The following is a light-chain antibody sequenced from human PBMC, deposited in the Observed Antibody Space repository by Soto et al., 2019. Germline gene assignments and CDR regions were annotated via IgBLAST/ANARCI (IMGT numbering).Light chain of an antibody. J-gene: IGKJ1*01. CDR1: QSVSNNY. V-gene: IGKV3-20*01. CDR2: GAS. CDR3: QQYGSSGT. Sequence: EIVLTQSPATVSVSPGERFTLSCRASQSVSNNYLAWYQQKPGQAPRLLIYGASNRATGIPYRFSGSGSGTDFTLTISRLEPEDFAVYYCQQYGSSGTFGQGTKVDIK.